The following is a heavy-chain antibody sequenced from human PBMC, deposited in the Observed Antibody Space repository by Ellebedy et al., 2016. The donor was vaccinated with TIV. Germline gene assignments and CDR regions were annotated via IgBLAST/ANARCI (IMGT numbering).Heavy chain of an antibody. CDR2: ITSGSEVI. CDR3: ASGYSGGWYGIDQ. D-gene: IGHD6-19*01. V-gene: IGHV3-48*02. Sequence: PGGSLRLSCAASGFTFSSYSMDWVRQAPGRGLEWISYITSGSEVISYADSVKGRFTISRDNAKNSMYLQMNSLGDEDTAVYYCASGYSGGWYGIDQWGQGTLVTVSS. CDR1: GFTFSSYS. J-gene: IGHJ4*02.